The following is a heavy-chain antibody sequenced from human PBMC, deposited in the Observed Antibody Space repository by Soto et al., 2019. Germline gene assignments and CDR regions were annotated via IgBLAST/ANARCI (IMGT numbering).Heavy chain of an antibody. Sequence: GSGPKLVNPTQTLTLTCTFSGFSLSTSGVGVGWIRQPPGKALEWLALIYWDDDKRYSPSLKSRLTITKDTSKNQVVLTMTNMDPVDTATYYCAHSYLRFLEWYRGRSFDYWGQGTLVTVSS. CDR2: IYWDDDK. J-gene: IGHJ4*02. V-gene: IGHV2-5*02. CDR1: GFSLSTSGVG. CDR3: AHSYLRFLEWYRGRSFDY. D-gene: IGHD3-3*01.